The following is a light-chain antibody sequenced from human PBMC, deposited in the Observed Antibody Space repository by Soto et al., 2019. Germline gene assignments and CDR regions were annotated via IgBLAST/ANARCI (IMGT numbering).Light chain of an antibody. CDR1: SNDIGAYNY. Sequence: QSALPKPPSAYGSPGQSVTISCPGTSNDIGAYNYVSWYQQHPGKAPKLLIYEVFRRPSGVPDRFSGSRSGNTASLTVSGLQPEDEADYYCSSYAGRETGVFGTGTKVTVL. V-gene: IGLV2-8*01. J-gene: IGLJ1*01. CDR3: SSYAGRETGV. CDR2: EVF.